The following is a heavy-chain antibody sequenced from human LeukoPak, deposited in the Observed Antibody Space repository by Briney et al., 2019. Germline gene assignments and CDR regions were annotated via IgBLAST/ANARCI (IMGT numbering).Heavy chain of an antibody. J-gene: IGHJ3*02. CDR1: GGSISSSNW. V-gene: IGHV4-4*02. CDR3: ASPHVSGCSYAPDAFDI. CDR2: IYHSRST. Sequence: SETLSLTCAVSGGSISSSNWWSCVRQPPGKGLEWIGEIYHSRSTIYNTSLKSRVTLPVDKSKNPTSLRLTSVTAARPAVTYRASPHVSGCSYAPDAFDIWGQGTMVTVSS. D-gene: IGHD5-18*01.